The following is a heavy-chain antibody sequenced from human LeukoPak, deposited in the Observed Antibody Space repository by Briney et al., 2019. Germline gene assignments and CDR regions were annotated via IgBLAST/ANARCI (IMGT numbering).Heavy chain of an antibody. CDR2: ISFDAINT. V-gene: IGHV3-30*09. J-gene: IGHJ4*02. D-gene: IGHD1-26*01. Sequence: GRSLRLSCAASGFTFSNYAMNWVRQAPGKGLEWVAAISFDAINTYYADSVRGRFAISRDTSKNTLDLQMTSLRPEDTAVYYCARVEVGATMGLDYWGQGTLVTVSS. CDR3: ARVEVGATMGLDY. CDR1: GFTFSNYA.